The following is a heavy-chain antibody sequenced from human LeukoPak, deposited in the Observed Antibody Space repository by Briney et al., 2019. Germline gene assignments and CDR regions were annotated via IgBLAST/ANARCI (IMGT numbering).Heavy chain of an antibody. V-gene: IGHV3-48*04. J-gene: IGHJ4*02. CDR2: ISSSGSTI. CDR1: GFTFSSYS. Sequence: QTGGSLRLSCAASGFTFSSYSMNWVRQAPGKGLEWVSYISSSGSTIYYADSVKGRFTISRDNAKNSLYLQMNSLRAEDTAVYYCAKTRHYYFDYWGQGTLVTVSS. CDR3: AKTRHYYFDY.